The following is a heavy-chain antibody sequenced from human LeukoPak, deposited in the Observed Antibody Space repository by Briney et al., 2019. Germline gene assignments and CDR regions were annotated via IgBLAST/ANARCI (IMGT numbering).Heavy chain of an antibody. CDR3: AKPISGGLAVTADWFHP. D-gene: IGHD6-19*01. Sequence: PGGSLRLSCAASGFALSFYAMSWLRQPPGKGLEWVSTINANSGTTSYAASVRGRFTISRDNSKNTLYLQVNTLRADDTATYYCAKPISGGLAVTADWFHPWGQGTLVTVSS. CDR1: GFALSFYA. V-gene: IGHV3-23*01. J-gene: IGHJ5*01. CDR2: INANSGTT.